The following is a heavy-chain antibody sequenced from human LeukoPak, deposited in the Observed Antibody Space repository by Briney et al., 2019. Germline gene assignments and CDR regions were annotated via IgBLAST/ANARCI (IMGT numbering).Heavy chain of an antibody. J-gene: IGHJ4*02. CDR3: ARGYGSSWYYFDY. D-gene: IGHD6-13*01. CDR2: TYYSGST. V-gene: IGHV4-59*01. Sequence: SETLSLTCTVSGGSISTYYWSWIRQPPGKGLEWIGYTYYSGSTNHNPSLKSRVTISVDTSKNQFSLRLSSVTAADTAVYYCARGYGSSWYYFDYWGQGTLVTVSS. CDR1: GGSISTYY.